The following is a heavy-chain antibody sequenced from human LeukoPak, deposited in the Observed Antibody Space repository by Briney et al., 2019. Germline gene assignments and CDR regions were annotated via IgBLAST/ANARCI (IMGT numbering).Heavy chain of an antibody. J-gene: IGHJ5*02. CDR2: IYYSGST. CDR3: ARVLRTAIPGDNWFDP. V-gene: IGHV4-39*07. Sequence: PSETLSLTCTVSGGSISSSSYYWGWIRQPPGKGLEWIGSIYYSGSTYYNPSLKSRVTISVDTSKNQFSLKLSSVTAADTAVYYRARVLRTAIPGDNWFDPWGQGTLVTVSS. CDR1: GGSISSSSYY. D-gene: IGHD2-21*02.